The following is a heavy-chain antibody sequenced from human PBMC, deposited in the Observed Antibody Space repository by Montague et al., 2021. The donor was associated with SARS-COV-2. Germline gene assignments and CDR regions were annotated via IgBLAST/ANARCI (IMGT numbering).Heavy chain of an antibody. CDR1: GGSISSGSYY. Sequence: TLSLTCTVSGGSISSGSYYWSWIRQPAGKGLEWIGRIYTSGSTNYNPSLKSRVTISIDASKNQFSLKLSSVTAADTAVYYCARGGSVGRCYTKRFSTWGQGTLVTVSS. CDR3: ARGGSVGRCYTKRFST. D-gene: IGHD2-15*01. V-gene: IGHV4-61*02. J-gene: IGHJ5*02. CDR2: IYTSGST.